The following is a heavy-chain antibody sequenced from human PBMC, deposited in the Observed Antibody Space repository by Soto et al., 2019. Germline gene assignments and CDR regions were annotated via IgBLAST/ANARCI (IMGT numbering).Heavy chain of an antibody. CDR2: IAFTGSAT. CDR3: ARDRTAAPPGYYYYGIDV. D-gene: IGHD6-13*01. J-gene: IGHJ6*02. V-gene: IGHV3-23*01. CDR1: GFTFHDYA. Sequence: GSLRRSGARSGFTFHDYAVSWVLQAPGKGLEWVSAIAFTGSATYYADSVKGRFTISRDNAKNSLYLQMNSLRAEDTAVYYCARDRTAAPPGYYYYGIDVWGQGTTVTVSS.